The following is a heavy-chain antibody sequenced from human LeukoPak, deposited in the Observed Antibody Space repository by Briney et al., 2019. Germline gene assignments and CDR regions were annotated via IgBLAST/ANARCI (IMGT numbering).Heavy chain of an antibody. D-gene: IGHD6-6*01. CDR2: IYHTGDT. J-gene: IGHJ4*02. V-gene: IGHV4-59*01. CDR3: ARTARQCDY. Sequence: PSETLSLSCTVSGDSIYTYYWSWIRQPPVKGLEYIGYIYHTGDTNYNPSLKARVTMSVDTSNNQFSLRLSSVTAADTAVYYCARTARQCDYWGQGILVSVSS. CDR1: GDSIYTYY.